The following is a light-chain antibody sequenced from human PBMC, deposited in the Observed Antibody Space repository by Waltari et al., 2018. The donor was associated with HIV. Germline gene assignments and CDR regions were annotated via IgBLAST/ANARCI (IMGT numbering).Light chain of an antibody. Sequence: FMLTQPPSVSESPGKTVTISCTRSSDSIASHFMPWYQQRPGRAPTTVIYEENQRPAVVPDRFSGSIDSSSNSASLTISGLTTEDEADFYCQSYDSSKGDWVFGGGTKLTVL. CDR3: QSYDSSKGDWV. CDR1: SDSIASHF. J-gene: IGLJ3*02. V-gene: IGLV6-57*03. CDR2: EEN.